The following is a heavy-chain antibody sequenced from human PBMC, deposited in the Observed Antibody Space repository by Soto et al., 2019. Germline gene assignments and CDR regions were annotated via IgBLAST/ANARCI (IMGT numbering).Heavy chain of an antibody. CDR3: AHKGYCSSTSCYDWYFDL. J-gene: IGHJ2*01. CDR1: GFSLSTRGVG. CDR2: IYWDDDK. Sequence: QITLKESGPTLVKPTQTLTLTCTFSGFSLSTRGVGVGWIRQPPGKALEWLALIYWDDDKRYSPSLKSRLTITKDTSKNQEDLTKTNMDPVNTATYYCAHKGYCSSTSCYDWYFDLWGRGTLVTVSS. D-gene: IGHD2-2*01. V-gene: IGHV2-5*02.